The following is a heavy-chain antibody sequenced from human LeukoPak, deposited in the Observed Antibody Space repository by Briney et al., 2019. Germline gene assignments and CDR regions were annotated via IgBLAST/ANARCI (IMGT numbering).Heavy chain of an antibody. V-gene: IGHV3-48*02. CDR1: GFTFSSYS. Sequence: GGSLRLSCAASGFTFSSYSINWVRQAPGKGLEWVSYISSSSSTMYYAESVRGRFTISRDNAKTSLYLQMNSLRDEDTAVYYCARVRGGYCSGGSCYSAFDIWGQGTMVTVSS. J-gene: IGHJ3*02. CDR2: ISSSSSTM. D-gene: IGHD2-15*01. CDR3: ARVRGGYCSGGSCYSAFDI.